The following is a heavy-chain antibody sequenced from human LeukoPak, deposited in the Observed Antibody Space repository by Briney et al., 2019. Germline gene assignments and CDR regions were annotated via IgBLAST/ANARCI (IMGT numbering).Heavy chain of an antibody. CDR1: GGSISDYY. D-gene: IGHD1-1*01. CDR3: ARDKVPGDF. CDR2: ISYSGST. Sequence: PSETLSLTCSVSGGSISDYYWSWIRQPPGKGLEWIGYISYSGSTNYNPSLKSRVTIPVDTSKNQFSLKLNSVTAADTAVYYCARDKVPGDFWGQGTLVTVSS. V-gene: IGHV4-59*01. J-gene: IGHJ4*02.